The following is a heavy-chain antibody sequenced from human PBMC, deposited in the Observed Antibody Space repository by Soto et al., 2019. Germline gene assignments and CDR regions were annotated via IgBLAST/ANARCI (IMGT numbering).Heavy chain of an antibody. CDR3: ARTYYDFWSGYRNAFDI. V-gene: IGHV4-39*01. CDR1: GGSISSSSYY. D-gene: IGHD3-3*01. Sequence: QLQLQESGPGLVKPSETLSLTCTVSGGSISSSSYYWGWIRQPPGKGLEWIGSIYYRGSTYYNPSLKSRVTISVDTSKNQFSLKLSSVTAADTAVYYCARTYYDFWSGYRNAFDIWCQGTMVTVSS. CDR2: IYYRGST. J-gene: IGHJ3*02.